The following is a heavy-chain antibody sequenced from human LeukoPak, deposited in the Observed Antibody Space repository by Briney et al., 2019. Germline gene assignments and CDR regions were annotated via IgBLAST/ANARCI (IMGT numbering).Heavy chain of an antibody. D-gene: IGHD4-17*01. J-gene: IGHJ4*02. CDR3: ARGSGDPFDY. CDR1: GGSIRNHY. V-gene: IGHV4-59*11. Sequence: SETLSLTCTASGGSIRNHYWRWIRQPPGKGLEWIGYIYYSGSTNYNPSLKSRVTISVDTSKNQFSLKLSSVTAADTAVYYCARGSGDPFDYWGQGTLVAVAS. CDR2: IYYSGST.